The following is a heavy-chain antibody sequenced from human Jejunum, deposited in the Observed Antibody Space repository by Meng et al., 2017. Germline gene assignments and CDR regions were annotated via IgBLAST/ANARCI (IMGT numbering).Heavy chain of an antibody. D-gene: IGHD7-27*01. CDR2: VSPENGNT. CDR1: GYTLRMLH. V-gene: IGHV1-8*01. CDR3: ARGVNAGVDY. Sequence: LVKARTKVTPHDASAKVSCKAYGYTLRMLHINWVRQATGQGPEWMGWVSPENGNTAYAQKFQGRVTMTRDTSVSTAYMELSGLTSDDSGVYYCARGVNAGVDYWGQGTLVTVSS. J-gene: IGHJ4*02.